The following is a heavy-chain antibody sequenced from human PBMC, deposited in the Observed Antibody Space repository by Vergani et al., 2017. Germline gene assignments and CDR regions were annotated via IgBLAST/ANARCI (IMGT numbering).Heavy chain of an antibody. J-gene: IGHJ4*02. CDR2: IYRTGRT. CDR1: GFSIDNGYY. D-gene: IGHD3-9*01. Sequence: QVQLQESGPGLVKPSETLSLTCAVSGFSIDNGYYWDWIRQPPGKGLEWIGSIYRTGRTHFNPSLKSRVTISVDTSNNHFSLRLNSLTAADTAVYYCARRSGIVYDILSGTKYFFDFWGQGTLVTVSS. V-gene: IGHV4-38-2*01. CDR3: ARRSGIVYDILSGTKYFFDF.